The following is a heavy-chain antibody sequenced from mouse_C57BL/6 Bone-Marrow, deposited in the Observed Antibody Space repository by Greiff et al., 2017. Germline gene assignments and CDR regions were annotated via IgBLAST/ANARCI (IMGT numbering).Heavy chain of an antibody. CDR2: IHPSDSDT. Sequence: QVQLQQPGAELVKPGASVKVSCKASGYTFTSYWMHWVKQRPGQGLEWIGRIHPSDSDTNYNQKFKGKATLTVDKSSSTAYMQLSSLTSGDSAVYYCAIAYYSNYGDYWGQGTSVTVSS. D-gene: IGHD2-5*01. V-gene: IGHV1-74*01. CDR1: GYTFTSYW. CDR3: AIAYYSNYGDY. J-gene: IGHJ4*01.